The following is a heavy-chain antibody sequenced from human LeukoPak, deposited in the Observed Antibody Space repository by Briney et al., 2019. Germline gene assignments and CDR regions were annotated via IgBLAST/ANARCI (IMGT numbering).Heavy chain of an antibody. CDR1: GDSISAFY. CDR2: IYSSGNT. V-gene: IGHV4-4*07. J-gene: IGHJ4*02. CDR3: ARGYGDYANFDY. D-gene: IGHD4-17*01. Sequence: SETLSLTCTVPGDSISAFYWTWIRQPAGKGLEWIGRIYSSGNTNYNPSLMRRVTISVDTSKNQFSLKLSSVTAADTAVYYCARGYGDYANFDYWGQGTLVTVSS.